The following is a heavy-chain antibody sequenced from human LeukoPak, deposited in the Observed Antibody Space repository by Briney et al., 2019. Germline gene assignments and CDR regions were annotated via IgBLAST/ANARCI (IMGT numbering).Heavy chain of an antibody. V-gene: IGHV4-34*01. D-gene: IGHD3-16*02. CDR1: GGSFSGYY. CDR3: ARVRNYDYVWGSYRYLYYFDY. J-gene: IGHJ4*02. Sequence: SETLSLTCAVYGGSFSGYYWSWIRQPPGKGLEWIGEINHRGSTNYNPSLKSRVTISVDTSRNQFSLKLSSVTAADTAVYYCARVRNYDYVWGSYRYLYYFDYWGQGTLVTVSS. CDR2: INHRGST.